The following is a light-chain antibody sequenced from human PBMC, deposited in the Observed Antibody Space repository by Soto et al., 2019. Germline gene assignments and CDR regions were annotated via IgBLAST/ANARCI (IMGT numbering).Light chain of an antibody. CDR2: AAS. Sequence: DIQMTQSPSSLSAFVGDRVTITCRASQSISSYLNWYQQKPGKAPKLLIYAASSLQSGVPSRFSGGGSGTDFTLTISSLQPEDFATYYCQQSYSTPVTFGQGTRLEIK. CDR1: QSISSY. V-gene: IGKV1-39*01. CDR3: QQSYSTPVT. J-gene: IGKJ5*01.